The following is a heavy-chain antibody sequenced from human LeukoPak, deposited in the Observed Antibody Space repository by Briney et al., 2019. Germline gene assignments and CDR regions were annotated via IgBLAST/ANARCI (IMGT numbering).Heavy chain of an antibody. J-gene: IGHJ4*02. CDR1: GGSFSGYY. Sequence: SETLSLTCAVYGGSFSGYYWSWIRQPPGKGLEWIGEINHSGSTNYNPSLKSRVTISVDQSKNQFSLKLSSVTAADTAVYYCSRAYDILTGYYYSRSPSFDYWGQGTLVTVSS. CDR2: INHSGST. D-gene: IGHD3-9*01. V-gene: IGHV4-34*01. CDR3: SRAYDILTGYYYSRSPSFDY.